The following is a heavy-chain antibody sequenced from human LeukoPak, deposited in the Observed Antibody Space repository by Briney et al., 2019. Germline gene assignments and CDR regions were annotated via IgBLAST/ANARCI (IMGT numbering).Heavy chain of an antibody. CDR2: ISSSGSTI. Sequence: GGSLRLSCAASGFTFSDYYMSWIRRAPGKGLEWVSYISSSGSTIYYADSVKGRFTISRDNAKNSLYLQMNSLRAEDTAVYYCARDLYYYGSGSYRWFDPWGQGTLVTVSS. CDR3: ARDLYYYGSGSYRWFDP. J-gene: IGHJ5*02. V-gene: IGHV3-11*01. D-gene: IGHD3-10*01. CDR1: GFTFSDYY.